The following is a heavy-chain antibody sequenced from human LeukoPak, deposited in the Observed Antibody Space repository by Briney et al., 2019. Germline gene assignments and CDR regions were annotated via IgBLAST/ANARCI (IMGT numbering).Heavy chain of an antibody. Sequence: GGSLRLSRAASGFTFSSYSMNWVRQAPGKGLEWVSSISSSSSYIYYADSVKGRFTISRDNAKNSLYLQMNSLRAEDTAVYYCATGSIAAAGTGWFDPWGQGTLVTVSS. V-gene: IGHV3-21*01. CDR3: ATGSIAAAGTGWFDP. J-gene: IGHJ5*02. CDR2: ISSSSSYI. D-gene: IGHD6-13*01. CDR1: GFTFSSYS.